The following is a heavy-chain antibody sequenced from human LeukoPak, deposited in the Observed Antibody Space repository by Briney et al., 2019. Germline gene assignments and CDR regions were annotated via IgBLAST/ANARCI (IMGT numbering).Heavy chain of an antibody. V-gene: IGHV3-23*01. D-gene: IGHD2-8*02. CDR1: GFTFKNYA. J-gene: IGHJ3*02. CDR3: ARDRTQAWWHDAFDI. Sequence: GGSLRLSCAASGFTFKNYAMSWVRQAPGKGLEWVSAISGNGRGDIYYTDSVKGRFTISRDNSKNSLYLQMNSLRAEDTAVYYCARDRTQAWWHDAFDIWGQGTMVTVSS. CDR2: ISGNGRGDI.